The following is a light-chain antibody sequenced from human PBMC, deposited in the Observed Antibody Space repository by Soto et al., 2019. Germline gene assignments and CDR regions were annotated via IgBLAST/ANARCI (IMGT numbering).Light chain of an antibody. J-gene: IGKJ4*01. CDR2: GAS. CDR3: QLGYFIPGT. V-gene: IGKV1-39*01. Sequence: DKKMYKSPSSLSATVGDRVTMTCRASQNIGTYLNWYQQKPGKAPKVLIYGASSLPSGVPSTFSGSGSGTDFTLTISSLQPEDFATYYCQLGYFIPGTFGGGGIVDIK. CDR1: QNIGTY.